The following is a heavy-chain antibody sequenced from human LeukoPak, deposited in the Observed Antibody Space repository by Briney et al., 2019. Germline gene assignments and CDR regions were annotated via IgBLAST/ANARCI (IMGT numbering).Heavy chain of an antibody. J-gene: IGHJ4*02. V-gene: IGHV3-30*18. CDR2: ISYDGSNK. CDR3: AKDAMVRGATTHYFDY. D-gene: IGHD3-10*01. Sequence: PGGSLRLSCAASGFTFSSYGMHWVRQAPGRGLEWVAVISYDGSNKYYADSVKGRFTISRDNSKNTLYLQMNSLRADDTAVYYCAKDAMVRGATTHYFDYWGQGTLVTVSS. CDR1: GFTFSSYG.